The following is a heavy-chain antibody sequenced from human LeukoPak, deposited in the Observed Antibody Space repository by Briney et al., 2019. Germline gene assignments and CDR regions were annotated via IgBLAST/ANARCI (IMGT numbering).Heavy chain of an antibody. V-gene: IGHV3-48*03. CDR1: GFTFSSFD. Sequence: PGGSLRLSCVASGFTFSSFDMNWVRQAPGKGLEWISYISGSGTTISYADSVKGRFTISRDNANNSLFLQMNTLRVYDTAFYYSASYGSGSLWGKGTLVTVSS. J-gene: IGHJ4*02. CDR3: ASYGSGSL. D-gene: IGHD3-10*01. CDR2: ISGSGTTI.